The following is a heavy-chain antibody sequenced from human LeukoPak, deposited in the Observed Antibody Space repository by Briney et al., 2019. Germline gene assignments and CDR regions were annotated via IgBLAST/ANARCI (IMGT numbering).Heavy chain of an antibody. CDR3: ARDPIDY. V-gene: IGHV3-7*01. Sequence: GGSLRLSCTASGFIFSSYWMTWVRQAPGKGLEWVANIRQDGSEKNFVDSVKGRFTISRDNAKNSLYLQMHTLTAEDTAVYYCARDPIDYWGQGTLVT. J-gene: IGHJ4*02. CDR1: GFIFSSYW. CDR2: IRQDGSEK.